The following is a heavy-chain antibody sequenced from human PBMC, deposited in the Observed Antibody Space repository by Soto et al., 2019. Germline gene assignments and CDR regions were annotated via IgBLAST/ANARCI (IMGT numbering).Heavy chain of an antibody. CDR2: ISGSGENT. D-gene: IGHD2-2*01. J-gene: IGHJ4*02. CDR1: GFTFSSFA. V-gene: IGHV3-23*01. Sequence: GGSLRLSCAASGFTFSSFAVSWVRQAPGKGLDWVSVISGSGENTYYAGSVKGRFTISRDKSKSTVYLQMNSLRGEDTSVYYCAKMDCSSASCSRETHWGQGTVVTVSS. CDR3: AKMDCSSASCSRETH.